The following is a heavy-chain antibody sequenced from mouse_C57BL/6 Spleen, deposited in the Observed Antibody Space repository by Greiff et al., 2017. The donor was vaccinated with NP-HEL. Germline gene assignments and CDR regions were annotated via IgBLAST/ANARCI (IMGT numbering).Heavy chain of an antibody. CDR3: ARKERNPGGAMDY. V-gene: IGHV2-9-1*01. D-gene: IGHD2-1*01. Sequence: VQLVESGPGLVAPSQSLYISCTVSGFSLTSYAISWVRQPPGKGLEWLGVICTGGGTNYNSDLKSSLSISTDNSKGKVFLKMNRLRTADAAMYYCARKERNPGGAMDYWGQGTSVTVSS. CDR2: ICTGGGT. CDR1: GFSLTSYA. J-gene: IGHJ4*01.